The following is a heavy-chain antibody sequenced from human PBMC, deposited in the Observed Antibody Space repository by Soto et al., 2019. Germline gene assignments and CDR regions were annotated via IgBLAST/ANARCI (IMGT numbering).Heavy chain of an antibody. CDR3: GRFGDYDYVWGNFDY. D-gene: IGHD3-16*01. CDR1: GFTFSSYA. Sequence: GGSLRLSCAASGFTFSSYAMHWVRQAPGKGLEWVAVISYDGSNKYYADSVKGRFTISRDNSKNTLYLQMNGLRAEDTAVYYCGRFGDYDYVWGNFDYWGQGPLVTVSS. V-gene: IGHV3-30-3*01. CDR2: ISYDGSNK. J-gene: IGHJ4*02.